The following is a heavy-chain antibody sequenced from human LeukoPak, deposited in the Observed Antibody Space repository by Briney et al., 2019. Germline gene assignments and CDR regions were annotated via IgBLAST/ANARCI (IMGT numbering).Heavy chain of an antibody. V-gene: IGHV5-10-1*01. CDR2: IDPSDSNT. CDR3: ARHRYDVLGPDY. D-gene: IGHD3-10*02. J-gene: IGHJ4*02. Sequence: GESLKSSCEGSGYNFINYWITWVRQMSGRGLEWMGRIDPSDSNTNYSPSFEGHVTISVDKSINTAYLQWSSLKASDTAIYYCARHRYDVLGPDYWGQGTLVTVSS. CDR1: GYNFINYW.